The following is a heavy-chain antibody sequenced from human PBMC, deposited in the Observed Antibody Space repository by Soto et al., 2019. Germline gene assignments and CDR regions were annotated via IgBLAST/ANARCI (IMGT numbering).Heavy chain of an antibody. V-gene: IGHV3-23*01. Sequence: PGGSLRLSCAASGFTFSNYAMNWVRQAPGKGLEWVSGISGSSYTTYYADSVKGRFTISRDNSKNTLYLQMTSLRVDDTALYYCAREINTGSGLAQADYWGQGTLVTVSS. CDR3: AREINTGSGLAQADY. CDR2: ISGSSYTT. J-gene: IGHJ4*02. D-gene: IGHD2-8*02. CDR1: GFTFSNYA.